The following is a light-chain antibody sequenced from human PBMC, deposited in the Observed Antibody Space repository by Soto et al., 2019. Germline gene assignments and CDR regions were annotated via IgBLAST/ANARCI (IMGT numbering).Light chain of an antibody. Sequence: EIVLTQSPGTLSLSPGERATLSCRASQSVSSSYLAWYQQKPGQAPRLLIYGASSRPTGIPDRFSGSGSGTDFTLTISRLETEDFAVYYCQQYGSSPMYTFGQGTKLEIK. J-gene: IGKJ2*01. CDR2: GAS. V-gene: IGKV3-20*01. CDR1: QSVSSSY. CDR3: QQYGSSPMYT.